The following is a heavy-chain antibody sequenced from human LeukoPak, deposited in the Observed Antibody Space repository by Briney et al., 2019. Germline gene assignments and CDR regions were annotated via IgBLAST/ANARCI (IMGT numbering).Heavy chain of an antibody. CDR1: GFTFTNYA. CDR3: ARVDSSGSRI. CDR2: FNSNGGTT. J-gene: IGHJ3*02. D-gene: IGHD1-26*01. V-gene: IGHV3-64D*06. Sequence: GGSLRLSCSASGFTFTNYAMHWVRQAPGKGLEYVSTFNSNGGTTYYADSVNGRFTISRDNSKNTLYLQMTRLRTEDTAVYYCARVDSSGSRIWGQGTMVTVSS.